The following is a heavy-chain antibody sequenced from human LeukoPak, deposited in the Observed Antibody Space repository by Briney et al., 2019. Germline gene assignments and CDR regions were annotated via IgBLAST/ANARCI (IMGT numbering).Heavy chain of an antibody. V-gene: IGHV3-53*01. D-gene: IGHD3-10*01. Sequence: GGSLRLSCAASGFTVSSNYMSWVRQAPGKGLEWVSVIYSGGSTYYADSVKGRFTISRDNSKNTLYLQMNSLRAEDTAVYCCARDLYYGSGSHYWGQGTLVTVSS. CDR2: IYSGGST. CDR1: GFTVSSNY. CDR3: ARDLYYGSGSHY. J-gene: IGHJ4*02.